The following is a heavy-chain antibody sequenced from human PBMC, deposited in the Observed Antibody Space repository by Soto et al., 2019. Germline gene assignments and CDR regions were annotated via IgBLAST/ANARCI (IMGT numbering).Heavy chain of an antibody. CDR1: GFTFSSYG. J-gene: IGHJ4*02. V-gene: IGHV3-30*18. D-gene: IGHD5-18*01. Sequence: GSLRLSCAASGFTFSSYGMYWVRQAPGKGLEWVAVISYDGSNKYHADSVKGRFTISRDNSKNTLYLQMNSLKAEDTAVYYCAKDIVRYSYGACDYWGQGALVTVS. CDR3: AKDIVRYSYGACDY. CDR2: ISYDGSNK.